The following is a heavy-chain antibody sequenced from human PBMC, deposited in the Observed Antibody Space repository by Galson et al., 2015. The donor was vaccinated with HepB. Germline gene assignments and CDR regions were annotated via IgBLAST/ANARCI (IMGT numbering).Heavy chain of an antibody. D-gene: IGHD5-18*01. Sequence: SVKVSCKASGYTFTSYYMHWARQAPGQGLEWMGVINPSGGSTSYAQKLQGRVTMTKDTSTSTVYMELSSLRSDDTAVYYCAREREEARIQLWLHYWGQGTLVTVSS. CDR1: GYTFTSYY. J-gene: IGHJ4*02. CDR3: AREREEARIQLWLHY. V-gene: IGHV1-46*04. CDR2: INPSGGST.